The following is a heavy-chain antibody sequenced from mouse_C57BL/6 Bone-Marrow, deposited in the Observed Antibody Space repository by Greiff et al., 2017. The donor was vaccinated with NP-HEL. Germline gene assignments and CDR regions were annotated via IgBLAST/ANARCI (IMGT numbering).Heavy chain of an antibody. J-gene: IGHJ4*01. D-gene: IGHD1-1*01. CDR1: GYSFTGYY. V-gene: IGHV1-43*01. CDR2: INPSTGGT. Sequence: EVQGVESGPELVKPGASVKISCKASGYSFTGYYMHWVKQSSEKSLEWIGEINPSTGGTSYNQKFKGKATLTVDKSSSTAYMQLKSLTSEDSAVYYCAREYGSPYYAMDYWGQGTSVTVSS. CDR3: AREYGSPYYAMDY.